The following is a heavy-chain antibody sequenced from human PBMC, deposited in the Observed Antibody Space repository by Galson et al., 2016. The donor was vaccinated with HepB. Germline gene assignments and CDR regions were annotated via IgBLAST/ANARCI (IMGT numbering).Heavy chain of an antibody. CDR3: ARETIQFRGKVRLSLHGMDV. V-gene: IGHV4-61*01. CDR1: DGSVGSSSYY. D-gene: IGHD3-10*01. Sequence: ETLSLTCSVSDGSVGSSSYYWGWIRQPPGKRLEWIGYVPDSGSANYNPSLKSRVSISVDTSKNQFSLKLTSVTGADTAVYYCARETIQFRGKVRLSLHGMDVWGQGTTVTVSS. CDR2: VPDSGSA. J-gene: IGHJ6*02.